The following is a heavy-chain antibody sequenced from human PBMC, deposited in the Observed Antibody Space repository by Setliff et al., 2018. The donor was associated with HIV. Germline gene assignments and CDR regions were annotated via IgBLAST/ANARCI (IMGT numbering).Heavy chain of an antibody. CDR3: ARGRVRAAAVTGLDWFDF. V-gene: IGHV1-2*06. J-gene: IGHJ5*01. Sequence: ASVKVSCKTSAYTFTGYYIHCLRQAPGQGLQWKGRINPKTGDTDYAQNFRGRVTLTTDTSINTAYMELHRLTSDDTAVYFCARGRVRAAAVTGLDWFDFWGQGSLVTVSS. CDR2: INPKTGDT. CDR1: AYTFTGYY. D-gene: IGHD6-13*01.